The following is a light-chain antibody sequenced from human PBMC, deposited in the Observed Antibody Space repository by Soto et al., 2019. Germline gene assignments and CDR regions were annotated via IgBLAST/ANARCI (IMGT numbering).Light chain of an antibody. CDR2: AAS. CDR1: QTIRTY. J-gene: IGKJ4*01. Sequence: DRQITQSPSSLSATVGDRVTITCRASQTIRTYLNWYQQKPGKAPKLLIYAASNLQSGVPSRFRGSGSGTDFTLTITSLQPEDFATYYCQQSYIDLTFGGGTKVDIK. CDR3: QQSYIDLT. V-gene: IGKV1-39*01.